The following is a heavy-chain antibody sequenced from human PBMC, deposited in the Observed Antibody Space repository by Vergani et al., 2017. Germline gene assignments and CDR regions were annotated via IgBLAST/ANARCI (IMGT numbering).Heavy chain of an antibody. Sequence: QVQLQQWGAGLLKPSETLSRTCAVYGGSFSGYYWSWIRQPPGKGLEWIGEINHSGSTNYNPSLKSRVTISVDTSKNQFSLKLSSVTAADTAVYYCARVGRDYGVPTADYFDYWGQGTLVTVSS. CDR2: INHSGST. CDR1: GGSFSGYY. D-gene: IGHD4-17*01. V-gene: IGHV4-34*01. J-gene: IGHJ4*02. CDR3: ARVGRDYGVPTADYFDY.